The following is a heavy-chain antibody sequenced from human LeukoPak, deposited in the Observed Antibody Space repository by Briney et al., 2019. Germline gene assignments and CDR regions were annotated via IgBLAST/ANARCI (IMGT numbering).Heavy chain of an antibody. V-gene: IGHV3-21*01. Sequence: GGSLRLSCAASGFTVSSDYMSWVRQAPGKGLEWVSSISSSSSYIYYADSVKGRFTISRDNAKNSLYLQMNSLRAEDTAVYYCARLFSGSMDYWGQGTLVTVSS. D-gene: IGHD3-10*01. CDR2: ISSSSSYI. J-gene: IGHJ4*02. CDR3: ARLFSGSMDY. CDR1: GFTVSSDY.